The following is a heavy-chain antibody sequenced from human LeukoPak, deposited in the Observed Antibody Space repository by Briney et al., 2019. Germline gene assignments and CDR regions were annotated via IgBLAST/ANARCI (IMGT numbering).Heavy chain of an antibody. J-gene: IGHJ4*02. D-gene: IGHD4-17*01. V-gene: IGHV4-59*12. CDR1: GGSISGYY. Sequence: SETLSLTCTVSGGSISGYYWTWIRQPPGKGLEWIGYIHYSGFTRYNPSLKSRVTMSVDTSKNQFSLKLSSVTAADTAVYYCARLSTVTTSFDYWGQGTLVTVSS. CDR2: IHYSGFT. CDR3: ARLSTVTTSFDY.